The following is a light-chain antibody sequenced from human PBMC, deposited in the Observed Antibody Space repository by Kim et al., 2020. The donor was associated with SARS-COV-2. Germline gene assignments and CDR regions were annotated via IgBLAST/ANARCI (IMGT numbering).Light chain of an antibody. V-gene: IGLV3-19*01. CDR1: SLRRFY. J-gene: IGLJ1*01. CDR2: GKN. CDR3: ISRDSSDNHRDV. Sequence: GQAVRVTCQGDSLRRFYASGYQQRPGQAPRLVIYGKNSRPSGIPDRFSGSTSGNTAVLTITGAQAEDEADYYCISRDSSDNHRDVFGAGTKVTVL.